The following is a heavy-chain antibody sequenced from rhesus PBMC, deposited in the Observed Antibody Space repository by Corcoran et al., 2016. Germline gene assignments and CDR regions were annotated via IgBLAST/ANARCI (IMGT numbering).Heavy chain of an antibody. V-gene: IGHV4-173*01. CDR2: FSGSGGST. CDR3: ARNSAGKTFDY. CDR1: CGSISRYY. Sequence: QVQLQESGPGLVKPSETLSLTCPASCGSISRYYWSWIRHPPGKGLEWIGRFSGSGGSTDYNPSLKSRVTISTDTSKNQFSLKLSSVTAADTAVYYCARNSAGKTFDYWGQGVLVTVSS. J-gene: IGHJ4*01. D-gene: IGHD1-44*01.